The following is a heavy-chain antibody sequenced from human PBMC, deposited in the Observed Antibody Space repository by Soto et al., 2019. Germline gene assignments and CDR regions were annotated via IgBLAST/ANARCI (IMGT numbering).Heavy chain of an antibody. CDR3: ARESEDLTSNFDY. J-gene: IGHJ4*02. CDR1: GFTFTRYS. CDR2: ISSTTNYI. V-gene: IGHV3-21*01. Sequence: PGWSLRLSCAASGFTFTRYSMNWVRQAPGKGLEWVSSISSTTNYIYYADSMKGRFTVSRDNAKNSVYLEMNSLSAEDTAVYYCARESEDLTSNFDYWGQGTLVTVSS.